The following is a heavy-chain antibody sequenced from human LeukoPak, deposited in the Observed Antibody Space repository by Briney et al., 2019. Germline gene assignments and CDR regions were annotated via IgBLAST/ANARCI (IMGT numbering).Heavy chain of an antibody. Sequence: ASVKVSCKASGGTFSSYAISWVRQAPGQGLEWMGGIIPIFGTANYAQKFQGRVTITADKSTSTAYMELSSLRSEDTAVYYCARERKHGYYDSSGYPDYWGQGTLVTVSS. CDR2: IIPIFGTA. CDR1: GGTFSSYA. CDR3: ARERKHGYYDSSGYPDY. V-gene: IGHV1-69*06. J-gene: IGHJ4*02. D-gene: IGHD3-22*01.